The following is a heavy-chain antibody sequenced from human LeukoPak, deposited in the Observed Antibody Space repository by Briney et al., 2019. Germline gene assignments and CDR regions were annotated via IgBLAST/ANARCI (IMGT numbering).Heavy chain of an antibody. Sequence: ETLSLTCAVYGGSSSGYYWSWIRQPPGKGLEWVANIKQDGSEKYYVDSVKGRFTISRDNAKNTLYLQMNSLRAEDTAVYYCASDRWFGESLRITWGQGTLVTVSS. CDR3: ASDRWFGESLRIT. CDR1: GGSSSGYY. V-gene: IGHV3-7*01. J-gene: IGHJ5*02. D-gene: IGHD3-10*01. CDR2: IKQDGSEK.